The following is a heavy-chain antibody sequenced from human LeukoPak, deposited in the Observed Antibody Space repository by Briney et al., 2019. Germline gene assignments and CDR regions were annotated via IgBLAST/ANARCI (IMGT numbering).Heavy chain of an antibody. D-gene: IGHD3-9*01. CDR3: ARQRRFLRGYDS. CDR2: INHSGST. J-gene: IGHJ4*02. CDR1: GGSFSGYY. V-gene: IGHV4-34*01. Sequence: SETLSLTCAVYGGSFSGYYWSWIRQPPGKGLEWIGEINHSGSTNYNPSLKSRVTISVDTSKNQFSLKLSSVTAADTAVYYCARQRRFLRGYDSWGQGTLVTVSS.